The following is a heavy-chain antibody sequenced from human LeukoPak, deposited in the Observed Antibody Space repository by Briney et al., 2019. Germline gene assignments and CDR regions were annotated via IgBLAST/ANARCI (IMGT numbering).Heavy chain of an antibody. Sequence: ASVKASCKTSGYTSSSYGITWVRQAPGQGLEWMGWISAYNGNTNYAQKLQGRVTMTTDTSTSTAYMELRSLRSDDTAVYYCARAAAHIVVVTALFTWGQGTMVTVSS. D-gene: IGHD2-21*02. J-gene: IGHJ3*01. CDR3: ARAAAHIVVVTALFT. CDR1: GYTSSSYG. CDR2: ISAYNGNT. V-gene: IGHV1-18*01.